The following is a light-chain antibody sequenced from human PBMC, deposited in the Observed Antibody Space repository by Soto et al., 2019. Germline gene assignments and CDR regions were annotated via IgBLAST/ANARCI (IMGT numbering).Light chain of an antibody. J-gene: IGKJ2*01. CDR1: QSISNNY. CDR2: WAS. CDR3: QQYYNTPYT. V-gene: IGKV3-20*01. Sequence: IVLTQSPGTLSLSPGERATLSCRASQSISNNYLAWYQQTPGQAPRLLLYWASTRESGVPDRFVGSGSETDFTLTISSLQAGDEAIYHCQQYYNTPYTFGQGTTLEIK.